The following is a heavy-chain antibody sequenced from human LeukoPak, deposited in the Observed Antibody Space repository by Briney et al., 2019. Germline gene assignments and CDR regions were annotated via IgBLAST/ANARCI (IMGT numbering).Heavy chain of an antibody. CDR1: GGSISSGGYY. J-gene: IGHJ6*02. Sequence: PSQTLSLTCTVSGGSISSGGYYWSWIRQHPGKGLEWIVYIYYSGSTYYNPSLKSRVTISVDTSKNQFSLKLSSVTAADTAVYYCATSLSPYYDSTMGYYYYGMDVWGQGTTVTVSS. CDR2: IYYSGST. V-gene: IGHV4-31*03. CDR3: ATSLSPYYDSTMGYYYYGMDV. D-gene: IGHD3-22*01.